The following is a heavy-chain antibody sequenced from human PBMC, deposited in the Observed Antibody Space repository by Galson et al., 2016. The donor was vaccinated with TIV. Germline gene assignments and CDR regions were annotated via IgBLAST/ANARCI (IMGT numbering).Heavy chain of an antibody. V-gene: IGHV3-30*04. CDR2: ISHHEHLK. J-gene: IGHJ6*02. CDR1: GFTLSSHA. D-gene: IGHD3-16*01. Sequence: SLRLSCAATGFTLSSHAMHWVRQAPGKGLEWTAIISHHEHLKYYGDSVKGRFTVSRDLSLNTLYLQIDSLRPEDTARYFCVRGGARGYYYYGLDVWGQGTTVTVSS. CDR3: VRGGARGYYYYGLDV.